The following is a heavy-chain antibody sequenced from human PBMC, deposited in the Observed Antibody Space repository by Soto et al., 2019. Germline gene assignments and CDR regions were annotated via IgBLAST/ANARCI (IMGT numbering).Heavy chain of an antibody. CDR3: ARWGHTARTYYYGMDV. D-gene: IGHD5-18*01. Sequence: QVQLVESGGGVVQPGRSLRLSCAASGFTFSSYGMHWVRQAPGKGLEWVAVIWYDGSNKYYADSVKGRFTISRDNSKNTLYLQMNSLRAEDTAVYYCARWGHTARTYYYGMDVWGQGTTVTVSS. V-gene: IGHV3-33*01. CDR2: IWYDGSNK. CDR1: GFTFSSYG. J-gene: IGHJ6*02.